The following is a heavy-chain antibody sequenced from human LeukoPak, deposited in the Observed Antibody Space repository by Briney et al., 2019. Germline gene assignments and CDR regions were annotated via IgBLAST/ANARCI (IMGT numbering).Heavy chain of an antibody. Sequence: SQTLSLTCTVSVGSISSGDYYWSWIRQPPGKGLEWIGYIYYSGSTYYNPSLKSRVTISVDTSKNQFSLKLSSVTAADTAVYYCARDRRARGFFDYWGQGTLVTVSS. V-gene: IGHV4-30-4*01. CDR2: IYYSGST. CDR3: ARDRRARGFFDY. J-gene: IGHJ4*02. CDR1: VGSISSGDYY.